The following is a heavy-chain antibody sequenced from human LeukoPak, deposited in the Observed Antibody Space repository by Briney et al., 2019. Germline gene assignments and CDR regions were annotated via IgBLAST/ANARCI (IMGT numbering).Heavy chain of an antibody. CDR1: GYTFTNYA. V-gene: IGHV3-23*01. Sequence: GGSLRLSCAASGYTFTNYAMNWVRQAPGKGLEWVSTLSPSGADTYYADSVKGRFTISRDISKNTLYLQMNSLRAEDTAVYYCARRAYNWGAFDIWGQGTMVTVSS. D-gene: IGHD5-24*01. CDR3: ARRAYNWGAFDI. J-gene: IGHJ3*02. CDR2: LSPSGADT.